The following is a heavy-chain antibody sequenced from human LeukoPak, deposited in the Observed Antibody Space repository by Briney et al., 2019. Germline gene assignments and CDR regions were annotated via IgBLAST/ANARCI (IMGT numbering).Heavy chain of an antibody. CDR3: ARAEGLLWFGELNY. Sequence: ASVKVSCKASGYTFTGYYMHWVRQAPGQGLEWMGWISAYNGNTNYAQKLQGRVTMTTDTSTSTAYMELRSLRSDDTAVYYCARAEGLLWFGELNYWGQGTLVTVSS. V-gene: IGHV1-18*04. J-gene: IGHJ4*02. D-gene: IGHD3-10*01. CDR1: GYTFTGYY. CDR2: ISAYNGNT.